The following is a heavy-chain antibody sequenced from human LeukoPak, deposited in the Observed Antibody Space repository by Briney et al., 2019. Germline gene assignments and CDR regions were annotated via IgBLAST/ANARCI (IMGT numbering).Heavy chain of an antibody. V-gene: IGHV3-7*01. J-gene: IGHJ3*02. D-gene: IGHD3-10*01. CDR2: IKQDGSEK. Sequence: GGSLRLSCVASGFTLSNSLMSWVRQAPGKGLEWVANIKQDGSEKYYVDSVKGRFTISRDNAKNSLYLQMNSLRAEDTAVYYCARDMVVRGVTDAFDIWGQGTMVTVSS. CDR1: GFTLSNSL. CDR3: ARDMVVRGVTDAFDI.